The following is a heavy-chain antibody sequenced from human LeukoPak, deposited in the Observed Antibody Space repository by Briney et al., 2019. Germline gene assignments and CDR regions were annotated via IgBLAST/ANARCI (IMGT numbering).Heavy chain of an antibody. J-gene: IGHJ3*02. CDR1: GYTFPNYW. D-gene: IGHD3-22*01. CDR3: ASDYYYDSSGHAFDI. CDR2: NYPDDSDT. V-gene: IGHV5-51*01. Sequence: GGSLKISCKGSGYTFPNYWIGWVRQTPGKGLEWMGVNYPDDSDTRYSPSFQGQVTISADKSISTAYLQWSSLKASDTAMYYWASDYYYDSSGHAFDIWGQGTMVTVSS.